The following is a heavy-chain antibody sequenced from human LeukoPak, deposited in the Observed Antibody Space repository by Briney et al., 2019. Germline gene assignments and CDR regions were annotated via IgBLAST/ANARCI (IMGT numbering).Heavy chain of an antibody. D-gene: IGHD6-13*01. J-gene: IGHJ4*02. Sequence: SETLSLTCTVSGGSISNSNYYWGWIRQPPGKGLEWIGNIYYSGSTYYNPSLRSRVTISVDTSKNQFSLKLSSVTAADTAVYYCARDRSIAAADYWGQGTLVTVSS. CDR2: IYYSGST. V-gene: IGHV4-39*07. CDR3: ARDRSIAAADY. CDR1: GGSISNSNYY.